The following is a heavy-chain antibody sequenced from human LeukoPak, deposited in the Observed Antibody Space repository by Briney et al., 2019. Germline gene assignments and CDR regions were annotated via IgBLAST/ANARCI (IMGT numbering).Heavy chain of an antibody. CDR3: AELGITMIGGV. V-gene: IGHV3-48*03. CDR1: GFTFSSYE. Sequence: GGSLRLSYAASGFTFSSYEMNWVRQAPGKGLEWVSYISRSCSTIYYADSVKGRFTISRDNAKNSLYLQMNSLRAEDTAVYYCAELGITMIGGVWGKGTTVTISS. CDR2: ISRSCSTI. J-gene: IGHJ6*04. D-gene: IGHD3-10*02.